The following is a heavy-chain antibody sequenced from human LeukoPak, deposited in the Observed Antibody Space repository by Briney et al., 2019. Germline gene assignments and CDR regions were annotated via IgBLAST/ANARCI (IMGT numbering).Heavy chain of an antibody. CDR2: IYTSGST. V-gene: IGHV4-4*07. CDR3: ALGLYYYDSSGHRGYYFDY. J-gene: IGHJ4*02. D-gene: IGHD3-22*01. Sequence: SETLSLTCTVSGGSISSYYWSWIRQPAGKGLEWIGRIYTSGSTNYNPSLKSRVTMSVDTSKNQFSLKLSSVTAADTAVYYCALGLYYYDSSGHRGYYFDYWGQGTLVTVSS. CDR1: GGSISSYY.